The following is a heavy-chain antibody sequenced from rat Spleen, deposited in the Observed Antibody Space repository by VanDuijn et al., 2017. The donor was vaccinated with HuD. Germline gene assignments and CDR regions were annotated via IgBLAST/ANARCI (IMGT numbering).Heavy chain of an antibody. V-gene: IGHV5S13*01. D-gene: IGHD2-2*01. CDR1: GFTFNKYD. Sequence: EVQLVESGGGSVQPGRSLKLSCAASGFTFNKYDMAWVRQAPTKGLEWIASISTGGDNTYFRDSVKGRFTLSRDNAKNTQSLQMDSLRSEDTATYYCARAGYLRDWYFDFWGPGTMVTVSS. CDR2: ISTGGDNT. CDR3: ARAGYLRDWYFDF. J-gene: IGHJ1*01.